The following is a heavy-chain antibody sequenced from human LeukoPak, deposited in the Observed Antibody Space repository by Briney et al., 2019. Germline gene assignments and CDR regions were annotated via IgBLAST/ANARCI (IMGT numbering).Heavy chain of an antibody. CDR3: ASCNDSSGYFAY. J-gene: IGHJ4*02. D-gene: IGHD3-22*01. CDR1: GYTFTDYA. CDR2: VNTNTGNP. Sequence: ASVKVSCKPCGYTFTDYAINWVRQAPGQGLEYMGWVNTNTGNPTYAQGFTGRFVFSSDSSVSTAYLQITSLKADDSAIYFCASCNDSSGYFAYWGQGTLVTVSS. V-gene: IGHV7-4-1*02.